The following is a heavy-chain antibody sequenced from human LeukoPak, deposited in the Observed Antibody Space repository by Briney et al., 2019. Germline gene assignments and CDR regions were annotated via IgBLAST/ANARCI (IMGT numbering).Heavy chain of an antibody. J-gene: IGHJ3*02. CDR3: ARVGGGWYLNAFDI. CDR1: GYTFTGYY. V-gene: IGHV1-2*02. Sequence: GASVKVSCKASGYTFTGYYMHWVRQAPGQGLEWMGWINPNSGGTNYAQKFQGRVTMTRDTSISTAYMELSRLRSDDTAVYYCARVGGGWYLNAFDIWGQGTMVTVSS. D-gene: IGHD6-19*01. CDR2: INPNSGGT.